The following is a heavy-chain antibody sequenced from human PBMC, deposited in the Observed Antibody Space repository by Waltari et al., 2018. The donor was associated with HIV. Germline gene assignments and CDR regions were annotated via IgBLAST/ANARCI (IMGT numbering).Heavy chain of an antibody. D-gene: IGHD6-19*01. Sequence: QVHLVQSGAEVKKPGASVKVSCKASGYTFISYDINWVRQASGQGLEWMGWMNPNRGNTGYAQKCQGRVTMTRNTSISTAYMELSSLRSEDTAVYYCARGVTMAGTTRFDPWGQGTLVTVSS. CDR1: GYTFISYD. V-gene: IGHV1-8*01. CDR2: MNPNRGNT. J-gene: IGHJ5*02. CDR3: ARGVTMAGTTRFDP.